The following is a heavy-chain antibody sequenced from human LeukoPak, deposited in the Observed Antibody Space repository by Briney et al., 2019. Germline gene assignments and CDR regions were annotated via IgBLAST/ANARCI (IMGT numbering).Heavy chain of an antibody. D-gene: IGHD3-22*01. J-gene: IGHJ4*02. V-gene: IGHV1-2*06. CDR2: INPNSGGT. CDR1: GYTFTGYY. CDR3: ARNYYYDSSGKIDY. Sequence: GASVKVSCKASGYTFTGYYMHWVRQAPGQGLEWMGRINPNSGGTNYAQKFQGRVTMTRDTSISTAYMELSRLRSDDTAVYYCARNYYYDSSGKIDYWGQGTLVTVSS.